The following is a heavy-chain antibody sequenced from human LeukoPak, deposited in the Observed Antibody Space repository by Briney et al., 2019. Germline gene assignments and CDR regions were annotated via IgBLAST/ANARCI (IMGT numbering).Heavy chain of an antibody. CDR2: INHSGST. V-gene: IGHV4-34*01. J-gene: IGHJ4*02. CDR3: ARGRLQGFDY. Sequence: GSLRLSCAASGFTFSSYGMSWVRQPPGKGLEWIGEINHSGSTNYNPSLKSRVTISVDTSKNQFSLKLSSVTAADTAVYYCARGRLQGFDYWGQGTLVTVSS. D-gene: IGHD4-11*01. CDR1: GFTFSSYG.